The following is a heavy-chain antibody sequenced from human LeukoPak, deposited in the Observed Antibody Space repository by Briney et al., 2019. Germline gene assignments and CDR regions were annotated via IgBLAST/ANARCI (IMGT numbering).Heavy chain of an antibody. CDR2: ISYDGSNK. J-gene: IGHJ6*03. Sequence: GGSLRLSCAASGFTFSSYAMHWVRQAPGKGLEWVAVISYDGSNKYYADSVKGRFTISRDNSKNTLYLQMNSLRAEDTAVYYCARDGGAYCGGDCYYYYYYYMDVWGKGTTVTVSS. V-gene: IGHV3-30-3*01. D-gene: IGHD2-21*01. CDR3: ARDGGAYCGGDCYYYYYYYMDV. CDR1: GFTFSSYA.